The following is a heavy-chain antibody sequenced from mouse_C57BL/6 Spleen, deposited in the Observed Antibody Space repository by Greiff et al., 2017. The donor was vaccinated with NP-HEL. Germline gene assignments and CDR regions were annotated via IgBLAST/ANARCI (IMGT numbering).Heavy chain of an antibody. CDR2: ISSGSSTI. CDR3: AREGNYYGNYFDY. Sequence: EVMLVESGGGLVKPGGSLKLSCAASGFTFSDYGMHWVRQAPEKGLEWVAYISSGSSTIYYADTVKGRFTISRDNAKNTLFLQMTSLRSEDTAMYYCAREGNYYGNYFDYWGQGTTLTVSS. D-gene: IGHD2-1*01. CDR1: GFTFSDYG. J-gene: IGHJ2*01. V-gene: IGHV5-17*01.